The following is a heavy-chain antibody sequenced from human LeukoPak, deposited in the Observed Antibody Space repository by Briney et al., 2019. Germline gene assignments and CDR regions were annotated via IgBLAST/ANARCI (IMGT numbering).Heavy chain of an antibody. CDR2: IYYSGST. CDR3: ARAGNSRRDYFDY. J-gene: IGHJ4*02. V-gene: IGHV4-39*07. D-gene: IGHD1-14*01. CDR1: GGSISSSSYY. Sequence: PSETLSLTCTVSGGSISSSSYYWGWLRQPPGRGLEGLGSIYYSGSTYYNPSLKSRVTISVDTSKNQFSLKLSSVTAADTAVYYCARAGNSRRDYFDYWGQGTLVTVSS.